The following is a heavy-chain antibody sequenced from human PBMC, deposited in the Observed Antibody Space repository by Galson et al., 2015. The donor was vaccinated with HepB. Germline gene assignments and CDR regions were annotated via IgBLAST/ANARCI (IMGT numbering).Heavy chain of an antibody. CDR1: GSSFSGSA. D-gene: IGHD4-17*01. Sequence: SLRLSCAASGSSFSGSAMHWVRQASGKGLEWLGRIRIKADSYATAYAASVKGRFTISRDDSKNTTYLQMNSLKTEDTAVYYCTRWEDYGDAFDIWGQGTMVTVSS. V-gene: IGHV3-73*01. J-gene: IGHJ3*02. CDR3: TRWEDYGDAFDI. CDR2: IRIKADSYAT.